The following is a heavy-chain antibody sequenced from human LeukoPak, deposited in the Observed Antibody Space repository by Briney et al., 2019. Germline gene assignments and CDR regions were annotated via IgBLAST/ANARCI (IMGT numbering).Heavy chain of an antibody. D-gene: IGHD4-17*01. J-gene: IGHJ4*02. Sequence: GASVKVSCKASGYTFTSYGISWVRQAPGQGLEWMGWISAYNGNTNYAQKLQGRVTMTTDTSTRTANMELRSLRSDDTAVYYCARVVAYGDYFDYWGQGTLVTVSS. V-gene: IGHV1-18*01. CDR1: GYTFTSYG. CDR2: ISAYNGNT. CDR3: ARVVAYGDYFDY.